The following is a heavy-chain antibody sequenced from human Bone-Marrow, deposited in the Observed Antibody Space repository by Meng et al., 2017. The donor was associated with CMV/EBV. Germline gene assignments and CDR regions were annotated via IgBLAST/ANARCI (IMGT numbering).Heavy chain of an antibody. Sequence: ASVKVSCKASGYTFTDYFMHWVRQAPGQGLEWMGWIYPNSGDTYYAQNFQGRVTMTRDTSISTASMELSSLRSDDTAVYFCARFHGGSYFDYWRQGTLVTVSS. CDR3: ARFHGGSYFDY. CDR1: GYTFTDYF. D-gene: IGHD2-15*01. J-gene: IGHJ4*02. CDR2: IYPNSGDT. V-gene: IGHV1-2*02.